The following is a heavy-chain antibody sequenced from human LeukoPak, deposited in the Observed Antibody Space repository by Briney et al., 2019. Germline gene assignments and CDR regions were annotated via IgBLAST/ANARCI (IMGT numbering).Heavy chain of an antibody. Sequence: SETLSLTCAVYGGSFSGNYWSWIRQPPGKGLEWIGEINHRGSTNYNPSLKSRVSTSVETSMNQFSLKLSSVTAADTAVYYWARGERNFDWLPYDWGQGTLVTVSS. V-gene: IGHV4-34*01. CDR1: GGSFSGNY. D-gene: IGHD3-9*01. J-gene: IGHJ4*02. CDR3: ARGERNFDWLPYD. CDR2: INHRGST.